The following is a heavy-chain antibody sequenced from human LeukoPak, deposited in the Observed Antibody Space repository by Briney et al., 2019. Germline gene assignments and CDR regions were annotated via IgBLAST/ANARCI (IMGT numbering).Heavy chain of an antibody. CDR2: INPNSGNT. CDR1: GYTFTTYD. D-gene: IGHD3-10*01. J-gene: IGHJ5*02. Sequence: ASVKVSCKASGYTFTTYDINWVRQATGQGLQWMGWINPNSGNTGYAQKFQGRITITRNTSISTVYMELSSLRSEDTAVYYCARGVQGWFAPWGQGTLVTVSS. CDR3: ARGVQGWFAP. V-gene: IGHV1-8*03.